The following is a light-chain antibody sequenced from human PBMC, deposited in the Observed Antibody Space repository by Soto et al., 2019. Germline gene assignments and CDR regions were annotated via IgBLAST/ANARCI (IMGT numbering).Light chain of an antibody. J-gene: IGLJ2*01. CDR3: SSYAGSKNLGV. V-gene: IGLV2-8*01. Sequence: QSALTQPPSASGSPGQSVTISCIGTSSDVGGYNYVSWYQQHPAKAPKLMIYEVSKRPSGVPDRFSGSKSGNTASLTVSGLQAEDEADYYCSSYAGSKNLGVFGGGTKLTVL. CDR2: EVS. CDR1: SSDVGGYNY.